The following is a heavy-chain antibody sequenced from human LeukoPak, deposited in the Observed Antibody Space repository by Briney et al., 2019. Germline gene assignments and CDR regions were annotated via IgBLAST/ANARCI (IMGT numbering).Heavy chain of an antibody. J-gene: IGHJ4*02. V-gene: IGHV4-31*03. CDR3: ARGHFWSASYFLFDY. CDR1: GGSISSGGYY. CDR2: IYYSGST. D-gene: IGHD3-3*01. Sequence: SETLSLTCTVSGGSISSGGYYWSWIRQHPGKGLEWIGYIYYSGSTYYNPSLKSRVTISVDTSKSQFSLKLTSMTAADTAVYYCARGHFWSASYFLFDYWGQGTLVTVSS.